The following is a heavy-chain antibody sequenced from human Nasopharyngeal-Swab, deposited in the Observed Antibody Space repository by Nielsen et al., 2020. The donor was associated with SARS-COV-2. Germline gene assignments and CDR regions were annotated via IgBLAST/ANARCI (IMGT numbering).Heavy chain of an antibody. J-gene: IGHJ4*02. CDR3: AREVTIFGVVVPFTYFDY. Sequence: WVRQPPGKGLEWIGSIYYSGSTYYNPSLKSRVTISVDTSRNQFSLKLSSVTAADTAVYYCAREVTIFGVVVPFTYFDYWGQGTLVTVSS. CDR2: IYYSGST. D-gene: IGHD3-3*01. V-gene: IGHV4-39*07.